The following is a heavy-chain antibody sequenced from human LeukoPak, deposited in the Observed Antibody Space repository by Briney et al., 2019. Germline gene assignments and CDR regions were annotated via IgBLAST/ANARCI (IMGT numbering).Heavy chain of an antibody. CDR3: ARAAWYSSSSYYFDY. V-gene: IGHV1-18*01. CDR2: ISAYNGNT. J-gene: IGHJ4*02. CDR1: GYTFTSYG. Sequence: ASVKVSCKASGYTFTSYGISWVRQAPGQGLEWMGWISAYNGNTNYAQKLQGRVTMTTDTSTSTAYMELRSLRPDDTAVYYCARAAWYSSSSYYFDYWGQGTLVTVSS. D-gene: IGHD6-13*01.